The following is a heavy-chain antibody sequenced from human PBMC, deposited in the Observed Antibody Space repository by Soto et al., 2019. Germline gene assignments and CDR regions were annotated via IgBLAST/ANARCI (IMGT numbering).Heavy chain of an antibody. CDR2: IYYSGST. CDR1: GVSISSGGSY. CDR3: TRTAGYVYQLLFNY. V-gene: IGHV4-30-4*08. Sequence: PSETLSLTCTLSGVSISSGGSYWGWIRQHPGKGLEWIGYIYYSGSTYYNPSLKSRVTISVDTSKNQFSLKLSSVTAADTAVYYCTRTAGYVYQLLFNYWGQGTLVTVSS. J-gene: IGHJ4*01. D-gene: IGHD2-2*01.